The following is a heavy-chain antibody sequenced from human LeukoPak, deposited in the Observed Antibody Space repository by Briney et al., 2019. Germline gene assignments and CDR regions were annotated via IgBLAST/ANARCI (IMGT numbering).Heavy chain of an antibody. CDR3: ARGHYGRDY. J-gene: IGHJ4*02. Sequence: PGGSLRLSCAASGFTFSSYAMSWVRQAPGKGLEWVAHIKEDGSEKYYVDSVKGRFTTSRDNAQNSLYLQMNSLRADDTAPYYCARGHYGRDYWGQGTLVTVSS. CDR2: IKEDGSEK. V-gene: IGHV3-7*04. D-gene: IGHD4-17*01. CDR1: GFTFSSYA.